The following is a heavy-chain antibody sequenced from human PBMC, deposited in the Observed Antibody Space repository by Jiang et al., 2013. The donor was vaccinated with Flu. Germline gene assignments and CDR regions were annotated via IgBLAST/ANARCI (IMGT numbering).Heavy chain of an antibody. Sequence: VQLLESGGGVVQPGGSLRLSCAASGFTFSNYGVHWVRQAPGKGLEWVTFIRYDGSDQYYAASVKGRFTISRDNSKNTLFLQMNSLRAEDTAIYYCARDSRWGDTSGWFGFFDYWGRGSLVTVSS. CDR3: ARDSRWGDTSGWFGFFDY. J-gene: IGHJ4*02. CDR1: GFTFSNYG. D-gene: IGHD6-19*01. V-gene: IGHV3-30*02. CDR2: IRYDGSDQ.